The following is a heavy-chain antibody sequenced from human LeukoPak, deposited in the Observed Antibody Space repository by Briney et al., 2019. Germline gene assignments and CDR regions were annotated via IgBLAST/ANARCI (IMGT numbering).Heavy chain of an antibody. J-gene: IGHJ4*02. Sequence: SETLSLTCTVSGGSFSSSSYYWGWIRQPPGKGLEWIGIIYYSGSTYYNPSLKSRVTLSVDTSKNQFSLKLSSVTAADTAVYYCARELSGMAAAGLFDYWGQGTLVTVSS. CDR1: GGSFSSSSYY. V-gene: IGHV4-39*07. CDR3: ARELSGMAAAGLFDY. D-gene: IGHD6-13*01. CDR2: IYYSGST.